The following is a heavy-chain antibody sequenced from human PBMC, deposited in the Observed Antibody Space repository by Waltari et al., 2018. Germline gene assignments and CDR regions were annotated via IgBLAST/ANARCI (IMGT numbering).Heavy chain of an antibody. CDR2: IYYSGST. D-gene: IGHD2-15*01. J-gene: IGHJ6*03. Sequence: QLQLQESGPGLVKPSETLSLTCTVSGGSLSSSSYSWGWIRQPPGKGLEWIGSIYYSGSTYYNPSLKSRVTISVDTSKNQFSLKLSSVTAADTAVYYCSTVVAATPGDYYYYMDVWGKGTTVTISS. CDR3: STVVAATPGDYYYYMDV. CDR1: GGSLSSSSYS. V-gene: IGHV4-39*07.